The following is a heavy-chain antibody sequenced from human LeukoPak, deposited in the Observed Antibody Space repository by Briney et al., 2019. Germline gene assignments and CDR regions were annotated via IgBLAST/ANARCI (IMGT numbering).Heavy chain of an antibody. Sequence: GSLRLSCAASGFTFSSYAMSWVRQAPGKGLEWVSAISGSGGSTYYADSVKGRFTISRYNAKKTQYLQMKSLRAEDTAVYYCGKIGMAAVGTSIYFDYCGQGTLVTVSS. CDR2: ISGSGGST. J-gene: IGHJ4*02. D-gene: IGHD6-13*01. CDR1: GFTFSSYA. V-gene: IGHV3-23*01. CDR3: GKIGMAAVGTSIYFDY.